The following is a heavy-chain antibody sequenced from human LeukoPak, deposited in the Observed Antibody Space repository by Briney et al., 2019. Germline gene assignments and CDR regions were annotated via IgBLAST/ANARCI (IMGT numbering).Heavy chain of an antibody. CDR3: ARFSLYDNSGYYSWLFDF. V-gene: IGHV3-7*01. Sequence: TGGSLRLSCAASGFTFSTSWMSWVRQAPGKGREGGANIQQDGSAKYYVDSVKGRFTISRDNAKNSLYLQMNSLRADDTAVYYCARFSLYDNSGYYSWLFDFWGQGTLVTVSS. J-gene: IGHJ4*02. D-gene: IGHD3-22*01. CDR2: IQQDGSAK. CDR1: GFTFSTSW.